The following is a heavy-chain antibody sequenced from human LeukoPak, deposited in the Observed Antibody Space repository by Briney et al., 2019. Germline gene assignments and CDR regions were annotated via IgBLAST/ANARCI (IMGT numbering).Heavy chain of an antibody. CDR3: ARVPHSMDLVPYYYYMDV. CDR1: GGSISSGDYY. J-gene: IGHJ6*03. D-gene: IGHD6-13*01. V-gene: IGHV4-30-4*08. Sequence: SETLSLTCTVSGGSISSGDYYWSWIRQPPGKGLEWIGYIYYSGSTYYNPSLKSRVTISVDTSKNQFSLKLSSVTAADTAVYYCARVPHSMDLVPYYYYMDVWGKGTTVTVSS. CDR2: IYYSGST.